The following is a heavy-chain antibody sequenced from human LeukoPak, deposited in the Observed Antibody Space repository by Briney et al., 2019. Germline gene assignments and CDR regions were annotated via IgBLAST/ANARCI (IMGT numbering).Heavy chain of an antibody. CDR3: AKDPLYYYDSSGYHY. CDR2: INWDGGST. CDR1: GFTFDDYG. V-gene: IGHV3-20*04. D-gene: IGHD3-22*01. Sequence: GGSLRLSCAASGFTFDDYGMSWVRQAPGKGLEWVSGINWDGGSTGYADSVKGRFTISRDNAKKSLFLDMNSLRAEDTALYYCAKDPLYYYDSSGYHYWGQGTLVTVSS. J-gene: IGHJ4*02.